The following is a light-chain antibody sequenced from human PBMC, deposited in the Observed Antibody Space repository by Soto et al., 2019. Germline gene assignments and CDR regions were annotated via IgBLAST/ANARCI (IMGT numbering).Light chain of an antibody. CDR1: STDVGANKY. V-gene: IGLV2-14*03. CDR2: DVT. J-gene: IGLJ2*01. CDR3: YSHIDATTGA. Sequence: QSALTQPASVSGSPGQSITISCTGTSTDVGANKYVSWYQQHTGKAPKAIIYDVTNRPSGVSNRFSGYKSGNTASLTIAGLQAEDEADYYCYSHIDATTGAFGGGTKVTVL.